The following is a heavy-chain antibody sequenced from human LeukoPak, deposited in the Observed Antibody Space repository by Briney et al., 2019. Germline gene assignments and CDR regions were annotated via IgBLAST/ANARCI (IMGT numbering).Heavy chain of an antibody. V-gene: IGHV1-69*01. CDR3: ASPGRETYYYYYMDV. J-gene: IGHJ6*03. CDR1: GGTFSSYA. CDR2: IIPIFGTA. Sequence: GSSVKLSCKASGGTFSSYAISWVRQAPGQGLEWMGGIIPIFGTANYAQKFQGRVTITADESTSTAYMELSSLRSEDTAVYYCASPGRETYYYYYMDVWGKGTTVTISS.